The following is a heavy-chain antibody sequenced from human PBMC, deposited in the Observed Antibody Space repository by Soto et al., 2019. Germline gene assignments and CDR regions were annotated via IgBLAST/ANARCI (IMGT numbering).Heavy chain of an antibody. V-gene: IGHV3-48*02. Sequence: GGSLRLSCAASGFTFKTYSMNWVRQAPGKGLEWVSYISGGSRTINYADSVKGRFTISRDNAKNSLYLQMNGLKDGDTAVYYCARDQINARSKDAFDIWGQGTVVTVSS. CDR2: ISGGSRTI. D-gene: IGHD2-2*01. CDR3: ARDQINARSKDAFDI. J-gene: IGHJ3*02. CDR1: GFTFKTYS.